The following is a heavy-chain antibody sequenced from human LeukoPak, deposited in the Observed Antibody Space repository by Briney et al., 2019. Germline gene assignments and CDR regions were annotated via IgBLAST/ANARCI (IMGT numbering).Heavy chain of an antibody. V-gene: IGHV4-31*03. CDR1: GGSISSGGYY. D-gene: IGHD3-22*01. CDR3: AGSRIGYSDSSGFFDS. J-gene: IGHJ4*02. CDR2: IHYSGTT. Sequence: SQTLSLTCTVSGGSISSGGYYWSWIRQHPGKGLEWIGYIHYSGTTYYSPSLKSRVTISVDTSKNQFSLKLSSVTAADTAVYYCAGSRIGYSDSSGFFDSWGQGTLVTVSS.